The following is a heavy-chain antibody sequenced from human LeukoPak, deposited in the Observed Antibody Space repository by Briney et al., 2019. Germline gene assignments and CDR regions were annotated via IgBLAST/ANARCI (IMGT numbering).Heavy chain of an antibody. D-gene: IGHD4-17*01. CDR2: IIPIFGTA. CDR1: GGTFSSYA. Sequence: GASVTVSCTASGGTFSSYAISWVRQAPGQGLEWMGGIIPIFGTANYAQKFQGRVTITADESTSTAYMELSSLRSEDTAVYYRARGTTANNWFDPWGQGTLVTVSS. CDR3: ARGTTANNWFDP. J-gene: IGHJ5*02. V-gene: IGHV1-69*13.